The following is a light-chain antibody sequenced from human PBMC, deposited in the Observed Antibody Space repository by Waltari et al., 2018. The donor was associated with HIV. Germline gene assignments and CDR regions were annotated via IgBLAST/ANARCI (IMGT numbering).Light chain of an antibody. J-gene: IGLJ1*01. CDR1: ISNIGAGYD. CDR3: QSYDGSLGGYV. CDR2: GHT. V-gene: IGLV1-40*01. Sequence: SVLTQPPSVSGAPGQRVTISCTGTISNIGAGYDVHWYQQLPGTAPKLLIYGHTNRPSGVPDRFSGYKSGTSASLAITGLQAEDEADYYCQSYDGSLGGYVFGTVTAVTVL.